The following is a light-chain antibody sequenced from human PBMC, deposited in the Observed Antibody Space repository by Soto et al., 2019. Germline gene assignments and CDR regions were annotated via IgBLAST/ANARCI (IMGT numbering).Light chain of an antibody. J-gene: IGKJ4*01. Sequence: EIVMTHSPATLSVSPGDRATLSCGASQSVSNNLAWYQQRPGQAPRLLIYGASTRATGIPARFSGSGSGTEFTPTINSLQSEDFAIYYCQPYNNWPLTFGGGTKVDIK. CDR1: QSVSNN. CDR3: QPYNNWPLT. V-gene: IGKV3-15*01. CDR2: GAS.